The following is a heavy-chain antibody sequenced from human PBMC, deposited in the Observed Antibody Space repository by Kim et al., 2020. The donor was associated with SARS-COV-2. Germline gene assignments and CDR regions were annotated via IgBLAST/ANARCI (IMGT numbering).Heavy chain of an antibody. CDR2: IYYSGST. CDR1: GGSISSSSYY. CDR3: ARHGKSSPYRDYFDY. V-gene: IGHV4-39*01. Sequence: SETLSLTCTVSGGSISSSSYYWGWIRQPPGKGLEWIGSIYYSGSTYYNPSLKSRVTISVDTSKNQFSLKLSSVTAADTAVYYCARHGKSSPYRDYFDYWGQGTLVTVSS. J-gene: IGHJ4*02. D-gene: IGHD6-13*01.